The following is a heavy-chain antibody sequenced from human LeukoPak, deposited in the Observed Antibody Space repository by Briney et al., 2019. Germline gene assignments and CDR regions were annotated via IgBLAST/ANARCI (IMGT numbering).Heavy chain of an antibody. CDR2: INPNSGGT. CDR3: ARDHCTSSGCYEYYYYGMDV. Sequence: GASVKVSCKASGYTFTDNYIQWVRQAPGQGLEWMGWINPNSGGTNSAQKFQGRVTMTRDTSVSTAYMELSRLRSDETAVSYCARDHCTSSGCYEYYYYGMDVWGQGTTVTVSS. CDR1: GYTFTDNY. D-gene: IGHD2-2*01. J-gene: IGHJ6*02. V-gene: IGHV1-2*02.